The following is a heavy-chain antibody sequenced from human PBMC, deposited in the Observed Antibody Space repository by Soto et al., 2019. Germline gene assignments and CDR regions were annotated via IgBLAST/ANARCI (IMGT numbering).Heavy chain of an antibody. J-gene: IGHJ6*02. CDR3: SVYGSGSYPLGGYYYGMDV. CDR1: GFTFTTYA. Sequence: GGSLRLSCAASGFTFTTYAMSWVRQAPGKGLEWVSAISGSGGRIDYADSVKGRFTISRDNSKNTLYLQMNSLRAEDTAVYYCSVYGSGSYPLGGYYYGMDVWGQGTTVSVSS. CDR2: ISGSGGRI. V-gene: IGHV3-23*01. D-gene: IGHD3-10*01.